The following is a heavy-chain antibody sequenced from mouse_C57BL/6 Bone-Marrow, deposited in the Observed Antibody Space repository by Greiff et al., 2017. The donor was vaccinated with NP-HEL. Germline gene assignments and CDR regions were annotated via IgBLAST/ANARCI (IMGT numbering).Heavy chain of an antibody. Sequence: QVQLQQPGAELVKPGASVKLSCKASGYTFTSYWMHWVKQRPGQGLEWIGMIHPNSGSTNYNEKFKSKATLTVDKSSSPAYMQLSSLTSEDSAVYYCAISLYECGSVYGLAYWGQGTLVTVSA. CDR1: GYTFTSYW. CDR3: AISLYECGSVYGLAY. J-gene: IGHJ3*01. CDR2: IHPNSGST. D-gene: IGHD1-1*01. V-gene: IGHV1-64*01.